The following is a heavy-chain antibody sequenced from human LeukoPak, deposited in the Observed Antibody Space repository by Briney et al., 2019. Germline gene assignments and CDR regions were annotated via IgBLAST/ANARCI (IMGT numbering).Heavy chain of an antibody. V-gene: IGHV4-61*01. CDR3: ARSRAFNSGAFDP. CDR1: GASVSSASY. CDR2: IYNGVNT. D-gene: IGHD1-26*01. Sequence: SETLSPTCTVSGASVSSASYWTWIRQPPGKGVEWIAHIYNGVNTNYNPSLKSRVTISVDTSKNQFSLRLNSVTAADTAVYYCARSRAFNSGAFDPWGQGSLVTVSS. J-gene: IGHJ5*02.